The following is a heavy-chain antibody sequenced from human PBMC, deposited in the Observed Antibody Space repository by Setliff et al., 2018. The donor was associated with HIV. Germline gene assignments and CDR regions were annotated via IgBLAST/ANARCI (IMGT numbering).Heavy chain of an antibody. CDR2: IYYTGST. Sequence: SETLSLTCTVSGGTISTYFWSWVRQTPGKGLEWIGYIYYTGSTSYNPSFRSRVTISVDTSKNQYSLKMTSLTAADTAVYYCARLMESTEGNYFDYWGRGTLVTVSS. CDR1: GGTISTYF. V-gene: IGHV4-59*08. CDR3: ARLMESTEGNYFDY. J-gene: IGHJ4*02. D-gene: IGHD1-1*01.